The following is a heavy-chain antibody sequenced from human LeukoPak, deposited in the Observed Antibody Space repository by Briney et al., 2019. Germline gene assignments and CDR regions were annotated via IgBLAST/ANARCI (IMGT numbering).Heavy chain of an antibody. CDR2: INHSGST. D-gene: IGHD3-10*01. Sequence: SETLSLTCTVSGGSISSYYWSWIRQPPGKGLEWIGEINHSGSTNYNPSLKSRVTISVDTSKNQFSLKLSSVTAADTAVYYCARVFITMVRGVITHYYYYGMDVWGQGTTVTVSS. CDR3: ARVFITMVRGVITHYYYYGMDV. CDR1: GGSISSYY. J-gene: IGHJ6*02. V-gene: IGHV4-34*01.